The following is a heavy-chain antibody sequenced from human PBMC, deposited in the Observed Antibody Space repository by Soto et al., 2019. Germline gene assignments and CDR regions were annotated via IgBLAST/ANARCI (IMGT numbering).Heavy chain of an antibody. D-gene: IGHD2-15*01. CDR3: ARGSGGSSYYYYGMDV. CDR1: GGTFSSYA. Sequence: QVQLVQSGAEVKKAGSSVKVSCKASGGTFSSYAINWVRQAPGQGLEWMGGIIPIFGTANYAQKFQGRVTITADESTSTAYMELSSLRSEDTAVYYFARGSGGSSYYYYGMDVWGQGTTVTVSS. J-gene: IGHJ6*02. CDR2: IIPIFGTA. V-gene: IGHV1-69*12.